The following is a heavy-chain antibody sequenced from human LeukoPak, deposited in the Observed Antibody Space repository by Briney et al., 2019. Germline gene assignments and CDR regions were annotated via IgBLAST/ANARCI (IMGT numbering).Heavy chain of an antibody. D-gene: IGHD5-12*01. V-gene: IGHV5-10-1*01. CDR2: IDPSDSYT. J-gene: IGHJ4*02. CDR1: GYSFTSYW. CDR3: ARQYSGNDYYFDY. Sequence: GESLRISCKGSGYSFTSYWISWVRQMPGKRLEWMGRIDPSDSYTNYNPSFQGHITISADKSSSTAYLHWSSLKASDTAMYYCARQYSGNDYYFDYWGQGILVTVSS.